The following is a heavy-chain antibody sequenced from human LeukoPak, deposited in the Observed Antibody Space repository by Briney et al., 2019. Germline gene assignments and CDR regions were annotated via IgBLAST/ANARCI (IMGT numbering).Heavy chain of an antibody. Sequence: SETLSLTCAVYGGSFSGYYWSWIRQPPGKGLEWIGEINHSGSTNYNPSLKSRVTISVDTSKNQFSLKLSSVTAADTAVYYCARGPYTTYYDFWSGYYYFDYWGQGTLVTVSS. CDR3: ARGPYTTYYDFWSGYYYFDY. CDR2: INHSGST. J-gene: IGHJ4*02. D-gene: IGHD3-3*01. V-gene: IGHV4-34*01. CDR1: GGSFSGYY.